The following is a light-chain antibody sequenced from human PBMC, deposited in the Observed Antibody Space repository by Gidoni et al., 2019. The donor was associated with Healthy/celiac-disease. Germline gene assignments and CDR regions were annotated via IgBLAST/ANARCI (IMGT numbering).Light chain of an antibody. V-gene: IGKV3-11*01. J-gene: IGKJ3*01. CDR3: QQRSNWHPFT. CDR1: QSVSSY. Sequence: ESALTQSPATLSLSPGERATLSCRASQSVSSYLAWYQQKPGQAPRLLIYDASNRATGLPARFSGSGSGTDFTLTISSLEPEDFAVYYCQQRSNWHPFTFGPGTKVDIK. CDR2: DAS.